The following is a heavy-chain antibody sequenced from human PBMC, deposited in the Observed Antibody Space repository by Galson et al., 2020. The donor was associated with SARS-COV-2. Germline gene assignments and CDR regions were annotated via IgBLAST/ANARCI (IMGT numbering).Heavy chain of an antibody. J-gene: IGHJ4*02. V-gene: IGHV4-31*03. CDR1: GGSISSGGYY. Sequence: SETLSLTCTVSGGSISSGGYYWSWIRQHPGEGLEWIGYIYYSGSTCYNPSLKSRVTIPIDTSKNQFSLKLSSVTAADTAVYYCARVVSGYYPFDYWGQGTLVTVSS. CDR3: ARVVSGYYPFDY. CDR2: IYYSGST. D-gene: IGHD3-22*01.